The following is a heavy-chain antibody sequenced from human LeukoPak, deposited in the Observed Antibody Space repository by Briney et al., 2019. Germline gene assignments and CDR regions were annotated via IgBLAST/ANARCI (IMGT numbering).Heavy chain of an antibody. J-gene: IGHJ5*02. CDR1: GFTFSSYG. CDR3: AKKGIAGGNDWFDP. D-gene: IGHD6-13*01. Sequence: GGSLRLSCAASGFTFSSYGMSWVRQAPGKGLEWVSFITGSGGNTYYADSVKGRFTISRDNSKNTLYLQMDSLRAEDTAVYYCAKKGIAGGNDWFDPWGQGTLVTVSS. CDR2: ITGSGGNT. V-gene: IGHV3-23*01.